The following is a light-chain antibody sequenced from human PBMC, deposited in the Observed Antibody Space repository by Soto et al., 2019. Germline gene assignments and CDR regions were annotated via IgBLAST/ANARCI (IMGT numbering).Light chain of an antibody. Sequence: EIVLTQSPATLSLAPGERATLSCRASQSVSSYLAWYQQKPGQAPRLLIYDASNRATGIPARFSGSGSGTDVTLTISSLEPEDFAVYYGHQRSNWLLTFVGGTKVEIK. J-gene: IGKJ4*01. V-gene: IGKV3-11*01. CDR2: DAS. CDR3: HQRSNWLLT. CDR1: QSVSSY.